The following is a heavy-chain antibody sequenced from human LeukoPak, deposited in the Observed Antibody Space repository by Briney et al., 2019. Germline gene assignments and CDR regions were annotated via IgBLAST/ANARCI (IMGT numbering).Heavy chain of an antibody. CDR2: IYTSGST. Sequence: PSETLSLTCTVSGGSISSYYWSWIRQPPGKGLEGIGYIYTSGSTNYNPSLKSRVAISVDTSKNQFSLKLGSVTAADTAVYYCARHGRSSSSLGWFDPWGQGTLVTVSS. D-gene: IGHD6-6*01. J-gene: IGHJ5*02. CDR3: ARHGRSSSSLGWFDP. V-gene: IGHV4-4*09. CDR1: GGSISSYY.